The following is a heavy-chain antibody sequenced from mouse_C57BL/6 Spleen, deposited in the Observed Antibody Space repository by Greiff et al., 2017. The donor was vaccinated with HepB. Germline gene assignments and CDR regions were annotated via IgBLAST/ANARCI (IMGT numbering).Heavy chain of an antibody. CDR2: IDPSDSYT. Sequence: QVQLQHPGAELVKPGASVKLSCKASGYTFTSYWMQWVKQRPGQGLEWIGEIDPSDSYTNYNQKFKGKATLTVDTSSSTAYLQLSSLTSEDSAVYYCARTRFKMDYWGQGTSVTVSS. V-gene: IGHV1-50*01. D-gene: IGHD1-1*01. J-gene: IGHJ4*01. CDR3: ARTRFKMDY. CDR1: GYTFTSYW.